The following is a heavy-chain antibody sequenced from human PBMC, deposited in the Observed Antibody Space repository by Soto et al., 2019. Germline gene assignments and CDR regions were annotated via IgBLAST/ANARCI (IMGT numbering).Heavy chain of an antibody. CDR3: ARLLNDIVVVTAAIFYYYAMDV. CDR1: RFTFSSYG. D-gene: IGHD2-2*01. Sequence: EVQLLESGGGSVQPGGSLRLSCAASRFTFSSYGLSWVRQAPGKGLEWVSTVSGDGGRTYYADSVKGRFTISRDNSKNTLYLQMNSLRAGDTAVYYCARLLNDIVVVTAAIFYYYAMDVWGPGTPVTVSS. V-gene: IGHV3-23*01. CDR2: VSGDGGRT. J-gene: IGHJ6*02.